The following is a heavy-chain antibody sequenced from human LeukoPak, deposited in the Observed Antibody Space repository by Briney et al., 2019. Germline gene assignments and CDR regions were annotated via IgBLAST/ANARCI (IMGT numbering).Heavy chain of an antibody. J-gene: IGHJ4*02. CDR3: ARGGITGTTDYFDY. CDR1: GGSFSDYY. Sequence: SETLSLTYAVCGGSFSDYYWSLIRQPPGTGLEGIGEINHSGSTNYNPSLKSRVTISVDTSKNQFSLKLSSVTAADTAVYYCARGGITGTTDYFDYWGQGTLVTVSS. CDR2: INHSGST. D-gene: IGHD1-7*01. V-gene: IGHV4-34*01.